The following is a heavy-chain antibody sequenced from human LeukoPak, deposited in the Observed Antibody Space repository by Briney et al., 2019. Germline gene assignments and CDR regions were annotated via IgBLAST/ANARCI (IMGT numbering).Heavy chain of an antibody. CDR3: AGSGSGSYYSPWYFDL. V-gene: IGHV4-59*11. J-gene: IGHJ2*01. CDR1: GDSISSRF. Sequence: SETLSLTCTVSGDSISSRFWTWIRQPPGKGLEWIGNNFYSGSTNYNPSLKSRVTMSVDTSKNQFSLRLSSVTAADTAVYFCAGSGSGSYYSPWYFDLWGRGTLVIVSS. CDR2: NFYSGST. D-gene: IGHD3-10*01.